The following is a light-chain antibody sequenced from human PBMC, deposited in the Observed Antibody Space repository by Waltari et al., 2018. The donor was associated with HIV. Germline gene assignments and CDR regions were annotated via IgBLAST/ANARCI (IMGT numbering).Light chain of an antibody. CDR3: QSPDSSGPWV. CDR1: ALPKQY. V-gene: IGLV3-25*03. J-gene: IGLJ3*02. CDR2: KDT. Sequence: SYELTQPPSVSVSPGQTARITCSGDALPKQYAYWYQQKPGQAPVLVINKDTERASGIPERFSGSSSGTTVTLTISGVQAEDEADYYCQSPDSSGPWVFGGGTKLTVL.